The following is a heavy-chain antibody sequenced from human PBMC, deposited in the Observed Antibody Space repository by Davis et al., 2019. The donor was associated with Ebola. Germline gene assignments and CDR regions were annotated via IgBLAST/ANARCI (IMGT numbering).Heavy chain of an antibody. CDR2: ISGSATST. Sequence: GESLKISCAASGFTFYRYEMNWVRQAPGKGLEWVSYISGSATSTFYADSVKGRFTISRDNARDSLYLQMNRLKTEDTAVYYCTSTHSSSVDYWGQGTLVTVSS. V-gene: IGHV3-48*03. CDR1: GFTFYRYE. J-gene: IGHJ4*02. D-gene: IGHD6-13*01. CDR3: TSTHSSSVDY.